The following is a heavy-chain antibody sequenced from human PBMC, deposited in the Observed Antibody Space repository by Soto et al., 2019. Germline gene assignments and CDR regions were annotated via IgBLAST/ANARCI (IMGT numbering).Heavy chain of an antibody. Sequence: SETLSLTCAVSGGSISSGGYSWSWIRQPPGKGLEWIGYIYHSGSTYYNPSLESRVTISVDRSKNQFSLKLSSVTAADTAVYYCSRSPRGYYDSRGVGRAFDVWGQGTMVTVSS. J-gene: IGHJ3*01. CDR3: SRSPRGYYDSRGVGRAFDV. V-gene: IGHV4-30-2*01. CDR1: GGSISSGGYS. CDR2: IYHSGST. D-gene: IGHD3-22*01.